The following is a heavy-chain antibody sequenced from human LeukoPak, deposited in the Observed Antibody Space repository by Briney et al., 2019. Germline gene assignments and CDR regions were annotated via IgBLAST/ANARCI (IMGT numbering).Heavy chain of an antibody. D-gene: IGHD3-10*01. CDR2: IIPIFGTA. J-gene: IGHJ4*02. V-gene: IGHV1-69*06. CDR3: ARDGSSGSYYSV. Sequence: ASVKVSCKASGGTFSSYAISWVRQAPGQGLEWMGGIIPIFGTANYAQKFQGRVTITADKSTSTAYMELSSLRSEDTAVYYCARDGSSGSYYSVWGQGTLVTVSS. CDR1: GGTFSSYA.